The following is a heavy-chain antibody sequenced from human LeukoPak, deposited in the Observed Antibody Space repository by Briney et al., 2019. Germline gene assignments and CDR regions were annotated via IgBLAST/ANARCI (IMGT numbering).Heavy chain of an antibody. CDR3: AGDNYYYDSIDYAFDI. CDR2: IIPILGIA. Sequence: SVKVSCKASGGTFSSYAISWVRQAPGQGLEWMGRIIPILGIANYAQKFQGRVTITADKSTSTAYMELSSLRSEDTAVYYCAGDNYYYDSIDYAFDIWGQGTMVTVSS. V-gene: IGHV1-69*04. J-gene: IGHJ3*02. CDR1: GGTFSSYA. D-gene: IGHD3-22*01.